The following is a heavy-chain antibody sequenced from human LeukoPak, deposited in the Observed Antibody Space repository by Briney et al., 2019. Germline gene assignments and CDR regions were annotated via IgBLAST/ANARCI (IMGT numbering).Heavy chain of an antibody. J-gene: IGHJ6*04. CDR3: ARDPTTVTTSYGMDV. CDR1: GFTFSDYY. V-gene: IGHV3-11*06. CDR2: ISSSSSYT. Sequence: GGSLRLSCAASGFTFSDYYMSWIRQAPGKGLEWVSYISSSSSYTNYAYSLKGRFTISRDNAKNSLYLQMNSLRAEDTAVYYCARDPTTVTTSYGMDVWGKGTTVTVSS. D-gene: IGHD4-17*01.